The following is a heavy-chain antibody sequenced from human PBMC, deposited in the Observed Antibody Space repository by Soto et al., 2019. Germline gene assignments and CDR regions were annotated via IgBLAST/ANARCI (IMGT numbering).Heavy chain of an antibody. V-gene: IGHV3-23*01. CDR3: ARWSKYSYPGSRLFAF. CDR1: GITFGSRS. D-gene: IGHD2-15*01. Sequence: RRSLKLSCVASGITFGSRSMRWARQAPGEGLEWVATTTDTGGDTKDADSGRGRFTISRDNSKNTLYRQRSSRRAEDSAVYYCARWSKYSYPGSRLFAFRGRGSSVPGSS. J-gene: IGHJ4*02. CDR2: TTDTGGDT.